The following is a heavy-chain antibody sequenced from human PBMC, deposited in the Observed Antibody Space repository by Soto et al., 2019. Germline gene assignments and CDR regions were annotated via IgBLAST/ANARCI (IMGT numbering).Heavy chain of an antibody. D-gene: IGHD2-15*01. CDR2: ISAYNGNT. CDR1: GYSFTSYW. V-gene: IGHV1-18*04. J-gene: IGHJ5*02. CDR3: ARYCSGGSCYYNWFDP. Sequence: GESLKISCKGSGYSFTSYWISWVRQAPGQGLEWMGWISAYNGNTNYAQKLQGRVTMTTDTSTSTAYMELRSLRSDDTAVYYCARYCSGGSCYYNWFDPWGQGTLVTVSS.